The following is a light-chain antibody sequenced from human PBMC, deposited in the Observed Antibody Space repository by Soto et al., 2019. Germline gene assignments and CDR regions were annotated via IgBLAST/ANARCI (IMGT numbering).Light chain of an antibody. CDR1: QSVSSGY. CDR3: QHYGNSPT. CDR2: GAS. J-gene: IGKJ1*01. V-gene: IGKV3-20*01. Sequence: EIVLTQPPGTLSLSPGDGATLSCRASQSVSSGYLAWYQQKPGQAPRLLIYGASRRAGGIPDRFSGSGSGTDFTLSISRLEPEDFAVYWCQHYGNSPTFGQGTRVQIK.